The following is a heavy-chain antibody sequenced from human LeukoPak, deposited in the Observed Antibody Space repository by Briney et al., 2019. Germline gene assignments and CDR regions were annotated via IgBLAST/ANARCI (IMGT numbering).Heavy chain of an antibody. V-gene: IGHV1-2*02. Sequence: ASVTVSCKASGYTFTGYYMHWVRQAPGQGLEWMGWINPNSGGTNYAQKFQGRVTMTRDTSISTAYMELSRLRSDDTAVYYCARLDYGSGSYFGYYYGMDVWGQGTTVTVSS. D-gene: IGHD3-10*01. CDR2: INPNSGGT. CDR3: ARLDYGSGSYFGYYYGMDV. J-gene: IGHJ6*02. CDR1: GYTFTGYY.